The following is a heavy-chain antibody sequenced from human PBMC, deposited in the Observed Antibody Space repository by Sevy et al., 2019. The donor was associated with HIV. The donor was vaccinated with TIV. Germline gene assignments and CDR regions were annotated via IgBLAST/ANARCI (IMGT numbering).Heavy chain of an antibody. CDR3: ARVAVEYCTNDCYHRFDH. D-gene: IGHD2-8*01. V-gene: IGHV3-30-3*01. J-gene: IGHJ4*02. CDR2: ISYDGVNK. CDR1: GSTSHTYA. Sequence: GGSLRLSCAASGSTSHTYAVLWVRQAPGKGLEWLTLISYDGVNKYYVDSVKGRFTISRDNSKNTLYLQMDSLRVEDTALYYCARVAVEYCTNDCYHRFDHWGQGTLVTVSS.